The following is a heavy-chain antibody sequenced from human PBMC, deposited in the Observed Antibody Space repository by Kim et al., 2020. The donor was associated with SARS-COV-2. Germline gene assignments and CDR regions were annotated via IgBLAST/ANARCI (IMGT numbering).Heavy chain of an antibody. V-gene: IGHV3-23*01. J-gene: IGHJ3*02. CDR3: AKDRIQLWASADAFDI. CDR1: GFTFSSYA. Sequence: GGSLRLSCAASGFTFSSYAMSWVRQAPGKGLEWVSAISGSGGSTYYADSVKGRFTISRDNSKNTLYLQMNSLRAEDTAVYYCAKDRIQLWASADAFDIWGQGTMVTVSS. CDR2: ISGSGGST. D-gene: IGHD5-18*01.